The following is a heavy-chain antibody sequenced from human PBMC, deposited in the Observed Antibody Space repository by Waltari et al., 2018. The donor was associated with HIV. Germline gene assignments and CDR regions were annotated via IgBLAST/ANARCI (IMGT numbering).Heavy chain of an antibody. CDR2: FDPEDGER. V-gene: IGHV1-24*01. Sequence: QVQLVQSGAEVRKPGASVKVSCKVSGYTITELSMHWVRQAPGEGLEWMGGFDPEDGERTYAQKFQGRVTMIEDTSTDTAYMELSSLRSDDTAVYYCATGADTAYWGQGTLVTVSS. CDR3: ATGADTAY. CDR1: GYTITELS. J-gene: IGHJ4*02. D-gene: IGHD5-18*01.